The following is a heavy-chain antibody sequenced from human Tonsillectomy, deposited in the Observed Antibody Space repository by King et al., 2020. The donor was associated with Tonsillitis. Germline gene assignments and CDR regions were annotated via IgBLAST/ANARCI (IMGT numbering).Heavy chain of an antibody. J-gene: IGHJ4*02. CDR2: IIPIFGTA. CDR3: AREGETSYYDFWNGYLDY. D-gene: IGHD3-3*01. CDR1: GGTFSSYA. Sequence: QLVQSGAEVKKPGSSVKVSCKASGGTFSSYAISWVRQAPGQGLEWMGGIIPIFGTANYAQKFQGRVTITADESTSTAYMELSSLRSEDTAVYYCAREGETSYYDFWNGYLDYWGQGTLVTVSS. V-gene: IGHV1-69*12.